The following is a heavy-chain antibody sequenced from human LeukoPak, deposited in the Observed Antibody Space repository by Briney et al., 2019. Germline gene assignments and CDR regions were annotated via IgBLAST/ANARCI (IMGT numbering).Heavy chain of an antibody. CDR3: ARHAGPRDFWSGYYDSYYYYGMDV. J-gene: IGHJ6*02. CDR1: GGSLSSSSYY. V-gene: IGHV4-39*01. D-gene: IGHD3-3*01. CDR2: IYYSGST. Sequence: SETLSLTCTVSGGSLSSSSYYWGWIRQPPGRGLEWIGSIYYSGSTYYNPSLKSRVTISVDTSKNQFSLKLSSVTAADTAVYYCARHAGPRDFWSGYYDSYYYYGMDVWGQGTTVTVTS.